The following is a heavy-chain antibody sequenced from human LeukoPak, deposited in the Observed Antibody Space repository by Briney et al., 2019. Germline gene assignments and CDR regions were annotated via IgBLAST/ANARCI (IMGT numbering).Heavy chain of an antibody. CDR3: ARVGFWSGPLDAFDI. J-gene: IGHJ3*02. V-gene: IGHV4-59*01. D-gene: IGHD3-3*01. CDR1: GGSISSYY. Sequence: SETLSLTCTVSGGSISSYYWSWIRQPPGKGLEWIGYIYYSGSTNYNPSLKSRVTISVDTSKNQFSLKLSSVTAADTAVYYCARVGFWSGPLDAFDIWGQGTMVTVSS. CDR2: IYYSGST.